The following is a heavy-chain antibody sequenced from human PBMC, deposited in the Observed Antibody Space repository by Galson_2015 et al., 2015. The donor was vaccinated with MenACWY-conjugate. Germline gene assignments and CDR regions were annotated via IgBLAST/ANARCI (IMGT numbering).Heavy chain of an antibody. J-gene: IGHJ3*02. CDR1: GFTFSTYW. CDR3: VRDVFRSSSSWYDPDAFDN. CDR2: IKQDGGEK. V-gene: IGHV3-7*01. D-gene: IGHD6-13*01. Sequence: SLRLSCAASGFTFSTYWMNWVRQAPGKRLEWVANIKQDGGEKYYVDSVKGRFTISRDNAKNSLHLQMNSLRAEDTAVYYCVRDVFRSSSSWYDPDAFDNWGQGTMVTVSS.